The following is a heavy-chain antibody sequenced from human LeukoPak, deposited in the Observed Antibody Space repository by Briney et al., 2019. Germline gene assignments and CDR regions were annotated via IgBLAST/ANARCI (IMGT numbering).Heavy chain of an antibody. J-gene: IGHJ3*02. CDR2: ISAYNGNT. D-gene: IGHD5-18*01. CDR3: ARDPWIQPYLRDDIFDI. V-gene: IGHV1-18*01. Sequence: ASVNVSCKASGYTFRSYGISWVRQAPGQGLESMGWISAYNGNTNYAQKFQGRVTMTTDTSTSTAYMELRSLRSDDTAVYYCARDPWIQPYLRDDIFDIWGQGTMVTVSS. CDR1: GYTFRSYG.